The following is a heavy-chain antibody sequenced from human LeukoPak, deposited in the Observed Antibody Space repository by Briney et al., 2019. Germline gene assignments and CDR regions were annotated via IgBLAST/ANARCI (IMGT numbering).Heavy chain of an antibody. CDR2: ITGSGGRT. D-gene: IGHD4-17*01. Sequence: PGGSLRLSCGAFGFTFSNYALIWVRQAPGKGLEWVSAITGSGGRTYYTNSVKGRFTISRDNSRNTLFLQMNSLRVEDTAVYYCAKDPSGDYIGAFDFWGQGTMVTVSS. J-gene: IGHJ3*01. CDR3: AKDPSGDYIGAFDF. V-gene: IGHV3-23*01. CDR1: GFTFSNYA.